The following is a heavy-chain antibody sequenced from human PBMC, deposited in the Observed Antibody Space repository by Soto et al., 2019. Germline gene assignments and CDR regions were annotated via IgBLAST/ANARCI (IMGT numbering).Heavy chain of an antibody. J-gene: IGHJ5*02. CDR1: GGSVSSGDYY. CDR3: ARIPVDTSMIYWLDP. CDR2: IYYSGNT. D-gene: IGHD5-18*01. V-gene: IGHV4-61*08. Sequence: ETLSLTCTVSGGSVSSGDYYWSWIRQPPGKGLEWIGYIYYSGNTNYNPSLKSRVIISVDTSKNLFSLKLTSVTAADTAVYYCARIPVDTSMIYWLDPWGQGTLVTVYS.